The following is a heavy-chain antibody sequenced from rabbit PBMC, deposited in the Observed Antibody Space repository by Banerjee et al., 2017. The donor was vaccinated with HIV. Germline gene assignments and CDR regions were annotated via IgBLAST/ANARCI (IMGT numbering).Heavy chain of an antibody. V-gene: IGHV1S40*01. D-gene: IGHD6-1*01. CDR2: IYAGSSGDT. CDR3: AGSAYGYSGDGYALSRLDL. J-gene: IGHJ3*01. Sequence: QSLEESGGDLVKPGASLTLTCTASGFSFSKNYYIYWVRQAPGKGLEWIACIYAGSSGDTYYASWAKGRFTITRSTSLNTVTLQMTSLTAADTATYFCAGSAYGYSGDGYALSRLDLWGQGTLVTVS. CDR1: GFSFSKNYY.